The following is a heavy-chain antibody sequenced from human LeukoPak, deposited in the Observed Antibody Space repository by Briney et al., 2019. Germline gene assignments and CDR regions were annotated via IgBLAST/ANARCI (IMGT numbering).Heavy chain of an antibody. CDR3: AKARTKVATVTYFDY. CDR1: GFTFSSYG. V-gene: IGHV3-30*18. Sequence: PGGSLRLSCAASGFTFSSYGMPWVRQAPGKGLEWVAVISYDGSNKYYADSVKGRFTISRDNSKNTLYLQMSSLRAEDTAVYYCAKARTKVATVTYFDYWGQGTLVTVSS. CDR2: ISYDGSNK. D-gene: IGHD5-12*01. J-gene: IGHJ4*02.